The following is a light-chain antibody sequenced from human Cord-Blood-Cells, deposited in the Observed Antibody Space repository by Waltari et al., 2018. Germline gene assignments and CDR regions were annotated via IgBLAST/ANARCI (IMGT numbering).Light chain of an antibody. J-gene: IGLJ1*01. CDR3: CSYAGSYNV. CDR2: DVS. Sequence: QSALTQPRSVSGSPGQSVTISRTGTSTDVGCYTDGSLYQQHQGKAPKLMIYDVSKRPSGGPDRFSGSKSGNTSSLSISGLQAEDEAYYYCCSYAGSYNVFGTGTKVTVL. CDR1: STDVGCYTD. V-gene: IGLV2-11*01.